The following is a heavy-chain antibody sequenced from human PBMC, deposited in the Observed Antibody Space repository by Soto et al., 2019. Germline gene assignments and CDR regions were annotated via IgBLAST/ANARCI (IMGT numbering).Heavy chain of an antibody. CDR1: GYRFSDYY. J-gene: IGHJ6*03. V-gene: IGHV1-2*02. Sequence: QVQLVQSGAEVKKPGASVTVSCKASGYRFSDYYLHWVRQAPGQGPGWMGWMNPNSGDTKYAQKFKGRVTMTRDTSVRTAFMELNWLKSDDTAVYYCARESGGATATLDYYYFYMDVWGIGTTVTVSS. D-gene: IGHD5-12*01. CDR3: ARESGGATATLDYYYFYMDV. CDR2: MNPNSGDT.